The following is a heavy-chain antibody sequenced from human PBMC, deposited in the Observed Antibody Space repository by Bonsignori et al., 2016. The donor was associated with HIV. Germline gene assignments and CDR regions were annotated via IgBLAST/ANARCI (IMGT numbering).Heavy chain of an antibody. Sequence: QVLLQESGPGLVKPSETLSLTCTVSGDSISNYYWSWIRQPPGKGLEWIGYIHYSGSTNYNPSLKSRVTFSVDTSKNQFSLNLSSVTAADTAVYYCARGQWGSWDYYYMDVWDQGP. V-gene: IGHV4-59*01. CDR3: ARGQWGSWDYYYMDV. CDR1: GDSISNYY. J-gene: IGHJ6*03. D-gene: IGHD3-16*01. CDR2: IHYSGST.